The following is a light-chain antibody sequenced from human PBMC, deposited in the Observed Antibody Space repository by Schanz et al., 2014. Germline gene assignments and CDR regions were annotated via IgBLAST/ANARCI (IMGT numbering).Light chain of an antibody. CDR3: NSYTSSSTLWV. Sequence: QSALTQPASVSGSPGQSITISCTGTSSDVGTYNYVSWYQHHPGKAPKLMIYDVSDRPSGVSNRFSGSKSGNTASLTISVLQTEDEADYYCNSYTSSSTLWVFGGGTKVTVL. CDR1: SSDVGTYNY. J-gene: IGLJ3*02. CDR2: DVS. V-gene: IGLV2-14*03.